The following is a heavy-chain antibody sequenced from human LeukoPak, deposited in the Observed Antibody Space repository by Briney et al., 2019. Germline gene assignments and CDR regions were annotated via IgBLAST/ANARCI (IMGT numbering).Heavy chain of an antibody. D-gene: IGHD6-13*01. CDR2: ISGSGGST. J-gene: IGHJ2*01. Sequence: GGSLRLSCAASGFAFNNYAMSWVRQAPGKGLEWVSAISGSGGSTYYADSVEGRFTISRDNSKNTLYLQMNSLRAEDTAVYYCAKGGSKGPLRGSSWKIVWYFDLWGRGTLVTVSS. CDR1: GFAFNNYA. V-gene: IGHV3-23*01. CDR3: AKGGSKGPLRGSSWKIVWYFDL.